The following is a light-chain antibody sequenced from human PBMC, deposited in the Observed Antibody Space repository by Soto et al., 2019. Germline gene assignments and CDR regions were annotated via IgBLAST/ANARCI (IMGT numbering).Light chain of an antibody. CDR3: QSYDRSLSSAGVV. CDR1: SSNIGAGYD. V-gene: IGLV1-40*01. Sequence: QAVVTQPPSVSGAPGQRVTISCTGNSSNIGAGYDVHWYQQVPGTAPKLLIYANSNRPSGVPDRFCGSKSGTSASLVITGLQAEDEGDYYCQSYDRSLSSAGVVFGGGTKLTVL. CDR2: ANS. J-gene: IGLJ2*01.